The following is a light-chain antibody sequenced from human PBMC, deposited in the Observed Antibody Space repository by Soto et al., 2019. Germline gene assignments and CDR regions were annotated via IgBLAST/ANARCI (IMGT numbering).Light chain of an antibody. CDR1: QSLLHSNGYNY. CDR2: LGS. J-gene: IGKJ2*01. Sequence: DMVMTQSPLSLPVTPGEPASISCRSSQSLLHSNGYNYLDWYLQKPGQSPQLLIFLGSNRASGVPDRCRGSGSGTDFTLKISRVEAEDVGVYYCRQALQAPYTFGLGTKLEIK. CDR3: RQALQAPYT. V-gene: IGKV2-28*01.